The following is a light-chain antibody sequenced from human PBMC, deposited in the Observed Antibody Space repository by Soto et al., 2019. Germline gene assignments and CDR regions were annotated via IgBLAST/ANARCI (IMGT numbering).Light chain of an antibody. Sequence: QSALTQPASVSGSPGQSITISCTGTSSDIGGYNYVSWYQQHPGKAPKLMIYEVSNRPSGISNRFSGYKSGNTASLTISGLQAEDEADYYCCSYTSSSTLYVFGTGTKVTVL. CDR1: SSDIGGYNY. V-gene: IGLV2-14*01. CDR3: CSYTSSSTLYV. J-gene: IGLJ1*01. CDR2: EVS.